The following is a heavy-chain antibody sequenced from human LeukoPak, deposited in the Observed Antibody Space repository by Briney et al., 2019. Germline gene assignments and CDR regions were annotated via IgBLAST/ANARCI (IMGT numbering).Heavy chain of an antibody. CDR2: IYYSGST. J-gene: IGHJ4*02. Sequence: SETLSLTGTVSGGSISSSSYYWGWLRQPPGKGLECIGSIYYSGSTYYNPSLKSRVTISVDTSKNQFSLKLSSVTAADTAVYYCASKTDYDILTGYYFDYWGQGTLVTVSS. CDR3: ASKTDYDILTGYYFDY. D-gene: IGHD3-9*01. V-gene: IGHV4-39*01. CDR1: GGSISSSSYY.